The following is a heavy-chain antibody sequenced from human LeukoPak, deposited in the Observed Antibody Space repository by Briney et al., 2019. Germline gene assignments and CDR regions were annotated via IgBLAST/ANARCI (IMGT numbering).Heavy chain of an antibody. CDR2: IKSKTDGGTT. Sequence: PGGSLRLSCAASGFTFTNAWMSWVREAPGKGLEWVGRIKSKTDGGTTDYAAPVKGRFTISRDDSINTLSLQMNSLKTEDTAVYYCTTSDILTGFDYWGQGTLVTVSS. CDR1: GFTFTNAW. D-gene: IGHD3-9*01. V-gene: IGHV3-15*01. J-gene: IGHJ4*02. CDR3: TTSDILTGFDY.